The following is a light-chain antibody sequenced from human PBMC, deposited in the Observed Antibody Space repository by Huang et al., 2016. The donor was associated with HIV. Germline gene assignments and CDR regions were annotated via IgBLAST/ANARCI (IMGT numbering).Light chain of an antibody. CDR1: QSVSSY. Sequence: EIVLTQSPATLFLSPGERATLSCRASQSVSSYLAWYQQKPGQTPRLLLYDASNRATGIPARFSGSGSGTDFTLTISSLEPEDFAVYYCQQRSNWAPITFGGGTKVEIK. CDR3: QQRSNWAPIT. J-gene: IGKJ4*01. CDR2: DAS. V-gene: IGKV3-11*01.